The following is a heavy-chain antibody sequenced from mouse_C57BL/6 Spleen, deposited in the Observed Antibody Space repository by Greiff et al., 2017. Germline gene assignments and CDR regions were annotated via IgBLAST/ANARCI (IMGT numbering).Heavy chain of an antibody. CDR3: TANWAYFDY. D-gene: IGHD4-1*01. CDR1: GFTFSNYW. J-gene: IGHJ2*01. CDR2: IRLKSDNYAT. Sequence: EVQGVESGGGLVQPGGSMKLSCVASGFTFSNYWMNWVRQSPEKGLEWVAQIRLKSDNYATHYAESVKGRFTISRDDSQSSDYLQMNNLRAEDTGIYYCTANWAYFDYWGQGTTLTVSS. V-gene: IGHV6-3*01.